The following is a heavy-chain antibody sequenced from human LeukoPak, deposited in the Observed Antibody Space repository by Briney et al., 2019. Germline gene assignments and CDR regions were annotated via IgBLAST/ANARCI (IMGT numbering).Heavy chain of an antibody. J-gene: IGHJ4*02. CDR2: INSSSSTI. D-gene: IGHD2-2*01. CDR1: GFTFSSNS. V-gene: IGHV3-48*01. CDR3: ARDPDIVVVPASQGSYFDY. Sequence: GGSLRLSCAASGFTFSSNSMNWVRQAPGKGLEWVSYINSSSSTIYYADTVKGRFTISRDNAKNSLYLQMNSLRAEDTAVYYCARDPDIVVVPASQGSYFDYWGQGTLVTVSS.